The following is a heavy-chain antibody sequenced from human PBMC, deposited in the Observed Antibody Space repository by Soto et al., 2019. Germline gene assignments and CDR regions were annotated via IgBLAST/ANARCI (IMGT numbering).Heavy chain of an antibody. CDR1: GFTFSSYG. J-gene: IGHJ4*02. D-gene: IGHD4-17*01. Sequence: QVPLVESGGGVVQPGRSLRLSCAASGFTFSSYGMHWVRQDPGKGLEWVAVIWYDGSNKYYADSVKGRFTISRDNSKNTLYLQMNSLRAEDTAVYYCARNLGTTGYFDYWGQGTLVTVSS. V-gene: IGHV3-33*01. CDR2: IWYDGSNK. CDR3: ARNLGTTGYFDY.